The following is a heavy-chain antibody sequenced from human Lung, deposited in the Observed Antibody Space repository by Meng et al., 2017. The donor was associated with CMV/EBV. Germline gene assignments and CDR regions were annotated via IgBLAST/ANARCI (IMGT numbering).Heavy chain of an antibody. Sequence: GDSVGGGNWWSWVRQAPGKGLEWVGEIDHSGTTNFNPSLKSRVAMSMARSKNQLFLKLNSVTAADTAVYYCARVGTMADMFFDSWGQGTLVTVSS. CDR1: GDSVGGGNW. V-gene: IGHV4-4*02. CDR2: IDHSGTT. CDR3: ARVGTMADMFFDS. D-gene: IGHD3-10*02. J-gene: IGHJ4*02.